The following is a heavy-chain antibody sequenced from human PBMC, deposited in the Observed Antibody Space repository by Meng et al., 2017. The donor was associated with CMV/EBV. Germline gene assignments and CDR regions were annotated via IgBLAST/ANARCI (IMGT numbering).Heavy chain of an antibody. CDR3: VRLDFWSGYYYFDY. CDR2: ISYDGSNK. Sequence: GSLRLSCAASGFTFSSYAMHWVRQAPGKGLEWVAVISYDGSNKYYADSVKGRFTISRDNSKNTLYLQMNSLRAEDTAVYYCVRLDFWSGYYYFDYWGQGTLVTVSS. V-gene: IGHV3-30*04. J-gene: IGHJ4*02. D-gene: IGHD3-3*01. CDR1: GFTFSSYA.